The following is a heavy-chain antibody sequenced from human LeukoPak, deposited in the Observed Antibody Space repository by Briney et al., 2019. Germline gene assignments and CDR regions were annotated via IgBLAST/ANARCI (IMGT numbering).Heavy chain of an antibody. CDR1: GGSISSSNW. Sequence: SETLSLTCAVSGGSISSSNWWSWVRQPPGKGLEWIGEIYHSGSTNYNPSLKSRVTMSVDTSMNQFSLNLNSVTAADTAVYYCAREDDVLADNAFDIWGQGTMVTVSS. D-gene: IGHD3-9*01. V-gene: IGHV4-4*02. CDR2: IYHSGST. CDR3: AREDDVLADNAFDI. J-gene: IGHJ3*02.